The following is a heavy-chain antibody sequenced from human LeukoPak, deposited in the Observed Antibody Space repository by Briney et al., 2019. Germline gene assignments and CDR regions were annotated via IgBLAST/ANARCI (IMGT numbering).Heavy chain of an antibody. CDR2: IIPIFGTA. D-gene: IGHD1-7*01. CDR3: AREYSWNYPLLGWFDP. CDR1: GGTFSSYA. Sequence: SVKVSCKASGGTFSSYAISWVRQAPGQGLEWMGGIIPIFGTANYAQKFQGRVTITTDESTSTAYMELSSLRSEDTAVYYCAREYSWNYPLLGWFDPWGQGTLVTVSS. V-gene: IGHV1-69*05. J-gene: IGHJ5*02.